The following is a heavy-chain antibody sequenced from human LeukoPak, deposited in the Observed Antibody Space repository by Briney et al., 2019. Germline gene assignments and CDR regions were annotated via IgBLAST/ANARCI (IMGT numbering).Heavy chain of an antibody. J-gene: IGHJ4*02. CDR1: GYTFTDYY. CDR3: ARGVGIPDPRYFDY. V-gene: IGHV1-2*06. CDR2: INPESGGT. Sequence: GASVKVSCKTSGYTFTDYYIHWVRQAPGQGLEWMGRINPESGGTKSAQNFLGGVTMTRDTSVTTAYMELSSLRSDDTAVYYCARGVGIPDPRYFDYWGQGTLVTVSS.